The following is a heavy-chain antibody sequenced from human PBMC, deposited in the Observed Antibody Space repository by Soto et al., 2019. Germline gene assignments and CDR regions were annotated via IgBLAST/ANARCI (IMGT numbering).Heavy chain of an antibody. Sequence: EVQLVESGGGLVQPGGSLKLSCAASGFTFSGSAMHWVRQASGKGLEWVGRIRSKANSYATAYAASVKGRFTISRDDSKNTAYLQMNSLKTEDTAVYYCTRATVTALPASMGATYYYYYGMDVWGQGTTVTVSS. D-gene: IGHD4-4*01. J-gene: IGHJ6*02. V-gene: IGHV3-73*02. CDR2: IRSKANSYAT. CDR1: GFTFSGSA. CDR3: TRATVTALPASMGATYYYYYGMDV.